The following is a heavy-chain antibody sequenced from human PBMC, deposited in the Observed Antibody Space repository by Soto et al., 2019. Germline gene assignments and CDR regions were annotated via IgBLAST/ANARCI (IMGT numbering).Heavy chain of an antibody. CDR2: VQMSGTT. J-gene: IGHJ5*02. V-gene: IGHV4-61*08. CDR3: AKDRSTMRWFDP. CDR1: GDSVSSVGFH. D-gene: IGHD1-1*01. Sequence: AETLSLTCTVSGDSVSSVGFHWAWLRRPPGKGLEWIGRVQMSGTTNYNPSLKTRVTMSLDTSKNEVSLRMTSVTAADTAVYFCAKDRSTMRWFDPWGQGILVTVSS.